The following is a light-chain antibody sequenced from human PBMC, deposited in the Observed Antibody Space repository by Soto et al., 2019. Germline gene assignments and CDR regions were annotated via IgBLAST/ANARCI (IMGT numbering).Light chain of an antibody. CDR1: PSDVGGYIS. Sequence: QSALTQPPSASGSPGQSVTISCTGTPSDVGGYISVSWYQQHPGKAPKLIIYEVNKRPSGVPDRFSGSKSGSTASLTISGLQAEDEADYYCCSYAGSYSYAFATGTKVTVL. CDR2: EVN. J-gene: IGLJ1*01. V-gene: IGLV2-8*01. CDR3: CSYAGSYSYA.